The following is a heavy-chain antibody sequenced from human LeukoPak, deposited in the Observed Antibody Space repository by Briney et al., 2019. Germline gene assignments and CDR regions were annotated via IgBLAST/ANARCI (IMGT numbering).Heavy chain of an antibody. J-gene: IGHJ2*01. D-gene: IGHD4-17*01. CDR2: ISSSGSTI. Sequence: GGSLRLSCAASGFTFSDYYMSWIRQAPGKGLEWVSYISSSGSTIYYADSVKGRFTISRDNAKNSLYLQMNSLRAEDTAVYYCARGPADYGDYVRPGTNWYFDLWGRGTLVTVSS. CDR1: GFTFSDYY. CDR3: ARGPADYGDYVRPGTNWYFDL. V-gene: IGHV3-11*01.